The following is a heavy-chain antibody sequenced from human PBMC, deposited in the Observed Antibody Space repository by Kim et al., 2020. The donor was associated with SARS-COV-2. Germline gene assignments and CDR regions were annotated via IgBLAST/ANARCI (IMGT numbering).Heavy chain of an antibody. Sequence: SETLSLTCTVSGGSISSYYWIWIRQPPGKGLEWIGFIFYSGSTNYNPSLKSRVSISVDTSKHQFSLKLSSVTAADTAVYYCARLISTSGGYFDYWGQGTLVTVSS. CDR1: GGSISSYY. CDR2: IFYSGST. V-gene: IGHV4-59*08. D-gene: IGHD3-22*01. J-gene: IGHJ4*02. CDR3: ARLISTSGGYFDY.